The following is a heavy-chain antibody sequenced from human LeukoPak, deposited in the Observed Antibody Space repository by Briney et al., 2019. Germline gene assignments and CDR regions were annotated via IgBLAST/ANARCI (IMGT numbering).Heavy chain of an antibody. J-gene: IGHJ4*02. CDR2: IHYSGST. CDR3: ARENYFDY. V-gene: IGHV4-59*01. CDR1: GGSISSFY. Sequence: SETLSLTCTVSGGSISSFYWGWIRQLPGEGLEWIGFIHYSGSTNYNPSLKSRVTISVDTSKNQFSLKMRSVTAADTAVYYCARENYFDYWGQGTLVTVSS.